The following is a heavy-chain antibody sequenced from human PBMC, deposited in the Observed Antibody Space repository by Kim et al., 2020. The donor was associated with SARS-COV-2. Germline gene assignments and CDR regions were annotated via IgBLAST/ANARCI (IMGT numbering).Heavy chain of an antibody. Sequence: RTYEEDPVNGSFTNSRDAPKNKVYLQMNSLRAEDTAVYFCAREPSTYFDYWGQGTLVTVSS. J-gene: IGHJ4*02. CDR3: AREPSTYFDY. CDR2: RT. V-gene: IGHV3-66*01.